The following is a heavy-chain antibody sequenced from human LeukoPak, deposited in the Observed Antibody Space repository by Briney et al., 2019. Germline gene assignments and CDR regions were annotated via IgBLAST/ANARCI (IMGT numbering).Heavy chain of an antibody. J-gene: IGHJ4*02. CDR2: IKQDGSEK. CDR3: ARPISGAGGY. D-gene: IGHD7-27*01. CDR1: GFTFNKYG. Sequence: GGSLRLSCVASGFTFNKYGIHWVRQAPGKGLEWVANIKQDGSEKYYVDSVKGRFTISRDNAKNSLYLQMNSLRAEDTAVYYCARPISGAGGYWGQGTLVTVSS. V-gene: IGHV3-7*01.